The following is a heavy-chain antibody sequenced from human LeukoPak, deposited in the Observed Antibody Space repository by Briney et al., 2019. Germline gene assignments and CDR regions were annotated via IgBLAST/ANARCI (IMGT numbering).Heavy chain of an antibody. J-gene: IGHJ3*02. D-gene: IGHD3-10*01. V-gene: IGHV4-59*01. Sequence: SETLSLTCTVSGGSISSYYWSWIRQPPGKGLEWIGYIYYSGSTNYNPSLKSRVTISVDTSKNQFSLKLSSVTAADTAVYYCARAQTMVRGVPDAFDIWGQGTMVTVSS. CDR2: IYYSGST. CDR3: ARAQTMVRGVPDAFDI. CDR1: GGSISSYY.